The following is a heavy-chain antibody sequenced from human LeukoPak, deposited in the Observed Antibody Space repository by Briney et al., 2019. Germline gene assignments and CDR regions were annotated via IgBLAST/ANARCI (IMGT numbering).Heavy chain of an antibody. CDR2: IYYSGST. J-gene: IGHJ4*02. CDR3: ARTVAKPYYFDY. CDR1: GGSISSYY. D-gene: IGHD4-23*01. Sequence: PSETLSLTCTVSGGSISSYYWSWIRQPPGKGLEWIGYIYYSGSTNYNPSLKSRVTISVDTSKNQFSLKLSSVTAADTAVYYCARTVAKPYYFDYWGQGTLVAVSS. V-gene: IGHV4-59*01.